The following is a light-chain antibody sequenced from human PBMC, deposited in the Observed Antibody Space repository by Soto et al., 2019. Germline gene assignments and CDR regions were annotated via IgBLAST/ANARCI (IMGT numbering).Light chain of an antibody. Sequence: EIVLTQSPGTLSLSPGERATLSCRASQSVSSSYLAWYQQKPGQAPRLLIYGASSRATGIPDRFSGSGSGTDFTLTISRLEPEDFAVSYCQQYGSSPPYTFGQGTKVDIK. V-gene: IGKV3-20*01. CDR1: QSVSSSY. CDR2: GAS. J-gene: IGKJ2*01. CDR3: QQYGSSPPYT.